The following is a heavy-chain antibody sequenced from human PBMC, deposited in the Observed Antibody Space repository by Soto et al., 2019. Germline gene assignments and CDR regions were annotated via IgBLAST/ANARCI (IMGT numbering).Heavy chain of an antibody. J-gene: IGHJ6*02. CDR2: INHSGST. CDR1: GGSFIGYY. V-gene: IGHV4-34*01. D-gene: IGHD6-13*01. Sequence: PSETLSLTCAVYGGSFIGYYWSWILQPPGKGLEWIGEINHSGSTNYNPSLKSRVTISVDTSKNQFSLKLSSVTAADTAVYYCARDKAAGTGSGMDVWGQGTTVT. CDR3: ARDKAAGTGSGMDV.